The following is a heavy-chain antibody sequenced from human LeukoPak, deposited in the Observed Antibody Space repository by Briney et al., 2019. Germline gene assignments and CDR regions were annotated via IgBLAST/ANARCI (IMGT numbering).Heavy chain of an antibody. D-gene: IGHD3-3*01. J-gene: IGHJ3*02. Sequence: PGRSLRLSCAASGFTFSSYAIHWVRQAPGKGLEWVAVISYDGSNKYYVDSVKGRFTISRDNSKNTLYLQMNSLRAEDTALYYCARDILEWFYRGDAFDIWGQGTMVTVSS. V-gene: IGHV3-30*03. CDR1: GFTFSSYA. CDR2: ISYDGSNK. CDR3: ARDILEWFYRGDAFDI.